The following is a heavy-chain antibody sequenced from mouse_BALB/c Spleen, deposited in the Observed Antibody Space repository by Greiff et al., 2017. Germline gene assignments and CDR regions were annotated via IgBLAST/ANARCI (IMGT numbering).Heavy chain of an antibody. CDR1: GYAFSSYW. CDR2: IYPGDGDT. V-gene: IGHV1-80*01. J-gene: IGHJ2*01. Sequence: VKLQESGAELVRPGSSVKISCKASGYAFSSYWMNWVKQRPGQGLEWIGQIYPGDGDTNYNGKFKGKATLTADKSSSTAYMQLSSLTSEDSAVYFCARSGGNYFDYWGQGTTLTVSS. CDR3: ARSGGNYFDY. D-gene: IGHD2-14*01.